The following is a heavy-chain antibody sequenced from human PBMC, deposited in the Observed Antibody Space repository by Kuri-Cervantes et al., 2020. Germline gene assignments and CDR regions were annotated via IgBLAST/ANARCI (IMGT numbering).Heavy chain of an antibody. V-gene: IGHV1-2*04. CDR3: ARGGLEWLDLFGWFDP. J-gene: IGHJ5*02. CDR2: MNPNSGGT. D-gene: IGHD3-3*01. Sequence: ASVKVSCKASGYTFTSYDINWVRQATGQGLEWMGWMNPNSGGTNYAQKFQGWVTMTRDTSISTAYMELSRLRSDDTAVYYCARGGLEWLDLFGWFDPWGQGTLVTVSS. CDR1: GYTFTSYD.